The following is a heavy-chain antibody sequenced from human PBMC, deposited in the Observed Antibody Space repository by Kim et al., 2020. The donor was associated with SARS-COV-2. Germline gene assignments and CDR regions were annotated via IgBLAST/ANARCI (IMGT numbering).Heavy chain of an antibody. J-gene: IGHJ3*02. Sequence: GGSLRLSCTASGFTLVDFSMSWLRQAPGKGLEWVAIIRNRAHGATTEYAASVKGRFTISRDDSKSIAYLQMSSLRTEDTAVYYCSRDRPNDYGDYGPHAFDIWGHGTMVTVSS. CDR1: GFTLVDFS. D-gene: IGHD4-17*01. CDR3: SRDRPNDYGDYGPHAFDI. V-gene: IGHV3-49*03. CDR2: IRNRAHGATT.